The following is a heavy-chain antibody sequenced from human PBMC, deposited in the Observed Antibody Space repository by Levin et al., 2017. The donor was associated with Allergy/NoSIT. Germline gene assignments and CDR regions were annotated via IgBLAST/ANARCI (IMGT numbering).Heavy chain of an antibody. CDR2: VYNSGST. Sequence: PSETLSLTCTVSGDSISSYYWSWIRQPPGKGLEWIGYVYNSGSTYYNPSLKSRVTISVDTSKNQFSLKLSSVTAADTAVYYCARLRRSGSYYFDYWGQGTLVTVSS. CDR1: GDSISSYY. D-gene: IGHD1-26*01. V-gene: IGHV4-4*08. J-gene: IGHJ4*02. CDR3: ARLRRSGSYYFDY.